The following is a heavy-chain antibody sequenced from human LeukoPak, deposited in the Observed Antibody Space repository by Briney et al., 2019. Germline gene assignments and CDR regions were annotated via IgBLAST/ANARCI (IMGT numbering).Heavy chain of an antibody. CDR2: ISSSGSTI. Sequence: GGSLRLSCAASGFTFSSYSMNWVRQAPGKGLEWVSYISSSGSTIYYADSVKGRSTISRDNSDNTLYLQIDSLRAEDTAVYHCAKEQKVVTTIAAFDIWGQGTMVTVSS. CDR3: AKEQKVVTTIAAFDI. V-gene: IGHV3-48*01. D-gene: IGHD2-21*02. CDR1: GFTFSSYS. J-gene: IGHJ3*02.